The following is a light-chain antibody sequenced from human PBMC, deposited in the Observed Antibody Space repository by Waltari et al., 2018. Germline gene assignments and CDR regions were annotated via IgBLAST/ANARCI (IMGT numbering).Light chain of an antibody. CDR3: CSYAGRGTYV. CDR2: ERF. V-gene: IGLV2-23*01. J-gene: IGLJ1*01. Sequence: QSALTQPASVSGTPGQSITLSCSGTTTDVGSYHLVPCYQQHPGEAPKLLICERFKRPPDTSSRFSGAKSGSTASLTISGLQPEDEADYYCCSYAGRGTYVFGSGTKVTVL. CDR1: TTDVGSYHL.